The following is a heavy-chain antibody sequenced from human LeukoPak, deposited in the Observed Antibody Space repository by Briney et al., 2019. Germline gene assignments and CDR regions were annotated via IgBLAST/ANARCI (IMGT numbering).Heavy chain of an antibody. D-gene: IGHD3-10*01. V-gene: IGHV3-30*02. Sequence: PGGSLRLSCAASGFTFNNYGMHWVRQAPGKGLEWVAFIRYDGSNKYYADSVKGRFTISRDNSKNTLYLQMNSLRAEDTAVYYCARDSLLWFGEFFSWGQGTLVTVSS. CDR2: IRYDGSNK. J-gene: IGHJ4*02. CDR1: GFTFNNYG. CDR3: ARDSLLWFGEFFS.